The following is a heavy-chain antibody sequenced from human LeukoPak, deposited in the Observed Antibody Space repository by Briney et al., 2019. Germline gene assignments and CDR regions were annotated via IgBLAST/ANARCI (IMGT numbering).Heavy chain of an antibody. CDR3: ARGVNRALAVVVSQYFLDS. Sequence: ASVKVSCKASGYTFTGYYIHWVRQPPGHGLEWMGSINPNTGGTIYAQTFQGRVTMPRDTSISTVYMELSSLKSDDTAVYYCARGVNRALAVVVSQYFLDSWGQGTLVTVSS. CDR2: INPNTGGT. D-gene: IGHD3-22*01. CDR1: GYTFTGYY. J-gene: IGHJ4*02. V-gene: IGHV1-2*02.